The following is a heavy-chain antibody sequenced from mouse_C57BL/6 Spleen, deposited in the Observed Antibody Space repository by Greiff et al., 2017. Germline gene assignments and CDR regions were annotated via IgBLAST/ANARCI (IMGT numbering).Heavy chain of an antibody. J-gene: IGHJ4*01. CDR2: ISSGSSTI. D-gene: IGHD1-1*01. V-gene: IGHV5-17*01. Sequence: EVNVVESGGGLVKPGGSLKLSCAASGFTFSDYGMHWVRQAPEKGLEWVAYISSGSSTIYYADTVKGRSTISRDNAKNTLFLQMTSLRSEDTAMYYCARGLSYRYAMDYWGQGTSVTVAS. CDR1: GFTFSDYG. CDR3: ARGLSYRYAMDY.